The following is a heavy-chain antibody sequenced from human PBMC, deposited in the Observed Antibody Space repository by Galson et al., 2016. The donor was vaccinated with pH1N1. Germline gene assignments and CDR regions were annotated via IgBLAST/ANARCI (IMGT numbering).Heavy chain of an antibody. Sequence: SLRLSCAASGLSLGGYWMSWVRQAPGKGLEWVANIRSDGSEMYCLDSVRGRFTISRDNAKSSLFLQLNSLRAEDTAVYYCVRDGLTRWHFDYWGQGTLVTVSS. CDR1: GLSLGGYW. D-gene: IGHD2-15*01. V-gene: IGHV3-7*04. CDR3: VRDGLTRWHFDY. CDR2: IRSDGSEM. J-gene: IGHJ4*02.